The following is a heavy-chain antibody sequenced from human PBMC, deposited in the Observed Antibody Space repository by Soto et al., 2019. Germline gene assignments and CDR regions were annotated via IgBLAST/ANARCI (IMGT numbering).Heavy chain of an antibody. CDR2: FSCRGGST. J-gene: IGHJ6*02. CDR1: GFTFSSYA. Sequence: EVQLLESGGGLVQPGGSLRLCCAASGFTFSSYAMSWVRQAPGEGLEWVSAFSCRGGSTYYADSVKGRFTISRDNTKNTLYLQMNSLRAEDTAVYYCAKDMVVAATGYYYYYYGMDVWGQGTTVTVSS. CDR3: AKDMVVAATGYYYYYYGMDV. D-gene: IGHD2-15*01. V-gene: IGHV3-23*01.